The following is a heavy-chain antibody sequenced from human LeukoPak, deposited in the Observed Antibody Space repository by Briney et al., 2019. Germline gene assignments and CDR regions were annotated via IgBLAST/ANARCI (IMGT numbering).Heavy chain of an antibody. CDR2: ISSSSSYI. CDR1: GFTFSSYW. D-gene: IGHD3-10*01. V-gene: IGHV3-21*01. Sequence: GGSLRLSCAASGFTFSSYWMSWVRQAPGKGLEWVSSISSSSSYIYYADSVKGRFTISRDNAKNSLYLQMNSLRAEDTAVYYCARGGSGSSNGAIDYWGQGTLVTVSS. J-gene: IGHJ4*02. CDR3: ARGGSGSSNGAIDY.